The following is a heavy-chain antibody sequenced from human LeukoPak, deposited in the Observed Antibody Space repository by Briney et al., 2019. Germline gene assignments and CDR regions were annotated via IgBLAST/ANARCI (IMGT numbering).Heavy chain of an antibody. CDR3: AKDGYGPYYFDY. D-gene: IGHD5-18*01. Sequence: GGSLRLSCAASGFTFSSYAMSWVRQVPGKGLEWVSAISGSGGSTYYADSVKGRFTISRDNSKNTLYLQMNSLRAEDTVVYYCAKDGYGPYYFDYWGQGTLVTVSS. V-gene: IGHV3-23*01. J-gene: IGHJ4*02. CDR2: ISGSGGST. CDR1: GFTFSSYA.